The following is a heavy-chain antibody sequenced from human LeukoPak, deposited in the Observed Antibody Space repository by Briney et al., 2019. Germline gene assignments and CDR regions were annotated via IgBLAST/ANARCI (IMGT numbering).Heavy chain of an antibody. CDR3: ARVEYLAAAGTLDF. Sequence: ASVTVSCKASGYTFTGYYMHWVRQAPGQGLEWMGWINPNSGGTNYAQKFQGRVTMTRDTSIITAYMELSRLGSDDTAVYYCARVEYLAAAGTLDFWGKGTTVTVSS. V-gene: IGHV1-2*02. CDR2: INPNSGGT. D-gene: IGHD6-13*01. J-gene: IGHJ6*04. CDR1: GYTFTGYY.